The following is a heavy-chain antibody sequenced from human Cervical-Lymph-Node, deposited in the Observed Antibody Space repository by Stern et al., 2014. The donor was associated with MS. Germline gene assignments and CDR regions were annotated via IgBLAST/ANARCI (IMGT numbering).Heavy chain of an antibody. CDR1: GFSFSRYA. D-gene: IGHD6-13*01. J-gene: IGHJ4*02. Sequence: VQLVQSGGGVVQPGRSLRLSCAASGFSFSRYAMHWVRQAPGKGLEWVALIAYDGSNPYYADSVTGRFPISRANFKNTLYLQMNSLRAEDTAVYYCASAYSSSHYYFDYWGQGTLVTVSS. CDR2: IAYDGSNP. CDR3: ASAYSSSHYYFDY. V-gene: IGHV3-33*01.